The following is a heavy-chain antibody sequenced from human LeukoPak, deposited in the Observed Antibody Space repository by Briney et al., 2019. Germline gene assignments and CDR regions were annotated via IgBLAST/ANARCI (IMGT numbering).Heavy chain of an antibody. CDR3: ARENDCSSTSCYRPYCSGGSCRYHSGVDAFDI. CDR1: GGSINSRTYF. V-gene: IGHV4-39*07. Sequence: PSETLSLTCTVSGGSINSRTYFWDWIRQPPGKGLEWIGSISYSGSTYYNPSLESRVTLSVGTSMDQFSLKLASVTAADTAVYYCARENDCSSTSCYRPYCSGGSCRYHSGVDAFDIWGQGTMVTVSS. D-gene: IGHD2-15*01. CDR2: ISYSGST. J-gene: IGHJ3*02.